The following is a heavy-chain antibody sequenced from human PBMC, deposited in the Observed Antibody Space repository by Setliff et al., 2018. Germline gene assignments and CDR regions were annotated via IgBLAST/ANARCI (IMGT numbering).Heavy chain of an antibody. Sequence: GGSLRLSCAGSGFTFSNYAMTWVRQAPGKGLEWVSAISASGRTTYSADSVKGRFTISRDNSKNTLYLQMNSLRAEDTAVYYCAKDLRIILPRDDAFDIWGQGTMVTVSS. CDR2: ISASGRTT. D-gene: IGHD2-15*01. CDR1: GFTFSNYA. V-gene: IGHV3-23*01. CDR3: AKDLRIILPRDDAFDI. J-gene: IGHJ3*02.